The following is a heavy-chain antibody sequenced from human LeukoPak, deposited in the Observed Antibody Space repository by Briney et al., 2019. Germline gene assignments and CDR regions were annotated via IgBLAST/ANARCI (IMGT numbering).Heavy chain of an antibody. CDR2: MNPNSGNA. D-gene: IGHD2/OR15-2a*01. J-gene: IGHJ4*02. CDR3: ARAGYRNSKNRDY. V-gene: IGHV1-8*01. Sequence: GASVKVSCKASGYTFTSYDINWVRQATGQGLEWMGWMNPNSGNAGYAQKFQGRVTMTRNTSISTAYMELSSLRSEDTVVYYCARAGYRNSKNRDYWGQGTLVTVSS. CDR1: GYTFTSYD.